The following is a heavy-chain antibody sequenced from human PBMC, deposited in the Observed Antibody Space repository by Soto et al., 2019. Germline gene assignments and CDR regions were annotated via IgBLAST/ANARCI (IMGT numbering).Heavy chain of an antibody. Sequence: PGGSLRLSCAASGFTFSSYAMSWVRQAPGKGLEWVSAISGSGGSTYYADSVKGRFTISRDNSKNTLYLQMNSLRAEDTAVYYCAKDSDIVVVPAWGYYGMDVWGQGTTVTV. J-gene: IGHJ6*02. V-gene: IGHV3-23*01. D-gene: IGHD2-2*01. CDR3: AKDSDIVVVPAWGYYGMDV. CDR2: ISGSGGST. CDR1: GFTFSSYA.